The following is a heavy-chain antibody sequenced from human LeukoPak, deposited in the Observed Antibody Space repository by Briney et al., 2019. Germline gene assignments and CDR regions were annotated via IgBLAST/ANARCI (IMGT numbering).Heavy chain of an antibody. CDR3: ARGYCSGGSCYVGMGYYYMDV. J-gene: IGHJ6*03. D-gene: IGHD2-15*01. CDR1: GYTFTSYD. V-gene: IGHV1-8*01. Sequence: GASVKVSCKASGYTFTSYDINWVRQATGQGLEWMGWINPNSGNTGYAQKFQGRVTMTRNTSISTAYMELSSLRSEDTAVYYCARGYCSGGSCYVGMGYYYMDVWGKGTTVTISS. CDR2: INPNSGNT.